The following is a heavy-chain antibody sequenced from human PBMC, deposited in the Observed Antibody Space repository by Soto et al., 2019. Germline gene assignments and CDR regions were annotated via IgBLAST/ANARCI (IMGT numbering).Heavy chain of an antibody. V-gene: IGHV4-31*03. CDR3: ARDKNAAPATYGMDV. D-gene: IGHD6-25*01. J-gene: IGHJ6*02. CDR2: IYYSGST. CDR1: GGSISSGGYY. Sequence: QVQLQESGPGLVKPSQTLSLTCTVSGGSISSGGYYWSWIRQHPGKGLEWIGYIYYSGSTYYNPSLKSRVTISGDTSKNQFSLKLSSVTAADTAVYYCARDKNAAPATYGMDVWGQGTTVSVSS.